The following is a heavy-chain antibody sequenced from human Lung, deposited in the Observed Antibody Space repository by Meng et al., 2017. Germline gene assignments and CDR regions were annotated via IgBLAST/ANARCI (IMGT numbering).Heavy chain of an antibody. CDR1: GGSFSDYD. CDR2: INHSGST. D-gene: IGHD4-11*01. V-gene: IGHV4-34*01. Sequence: QVQIRHWGAGLLKPSETLSLTCVVSGGSFSDYDWGWIRQPPGKGLEWIGEINHSGSTNYNPSLESRATISVDTSQNNLSLKLSSVTAADSAVYYCARGPTTMAHDFDYWGQGTLVTVSS. CDR3: ARGPTTMAHDFDY. J-gene: IGHJ4*02.